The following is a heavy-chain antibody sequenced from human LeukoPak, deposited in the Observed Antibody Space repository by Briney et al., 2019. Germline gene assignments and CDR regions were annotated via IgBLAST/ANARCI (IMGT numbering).Heavy chain of an antibody. Sequence: ASVKVSCKASGYTFTGYYMHWVRQAPGQGLEWMGWINPNSGGTNYAQKFQGRVTMTRDTSISTAYMELSRLRSDDTAVYYCARGPRPIVGATTDFDYWGQGTLVTVSS. J-gene: IGHJ4*02. V-gene: IGHV1-2*02. CDR3: ARGPRPIVGATTDFDY. CDR1: GYTFTGYY. D-gene: IGHD1-26*01. CDR2: INPNSGGT.